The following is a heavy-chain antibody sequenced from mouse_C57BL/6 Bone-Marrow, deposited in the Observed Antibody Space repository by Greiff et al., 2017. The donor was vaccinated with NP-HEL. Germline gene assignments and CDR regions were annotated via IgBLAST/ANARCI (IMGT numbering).Heavy chain of an antibody. Sequence: VQLQQSGAELVRPGASVKLSCTASGFNIKDDYMHWVKQRPEQGLEWIGWIDPENGDTEYASKFQGKATITADTSSNTAYLQLSSLTSEDTAVYYCTPFLGRGAMDYWGQGTSVTVSS. CDR1: GFNIKDDY. CDR2: IDPENGDT. CDR3: TPFLGRGAMDY. J-gene: IGHJ4*01. V-gene: IGHV14-4*01. D-gene: IGHD4-1*01.